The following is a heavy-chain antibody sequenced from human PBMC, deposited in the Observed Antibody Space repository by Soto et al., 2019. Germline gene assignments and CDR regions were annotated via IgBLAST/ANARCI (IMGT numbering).Heavy chain of an antibody. D-gene: IGHD1-26*01. V-gene: IGHV4-59*01. CDR3: ARVGATKVTFDY. CDR2: NYYSGST. Sequence: QVQLQESGPGLVKPSETLSLTCTVSGGSISSYYWSWIRQPPGKGLEWIGYNYYSGSTNYNPSLKSRDTISVDTSKNQFSLKLSSVTAADTAVYYCARVGATKVTFDYWGQGTLVTVSS. CDR1: GGSISSYY. J-gene: IGHJ4*02.